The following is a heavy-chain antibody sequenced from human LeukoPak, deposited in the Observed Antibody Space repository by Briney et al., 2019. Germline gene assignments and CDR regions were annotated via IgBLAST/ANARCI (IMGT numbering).Heavy chain of an antibody. Sequence: GGSLRLSCAASGFTFSTYSMSWVRQAPGKGLEWVSSISSNSRYIYYADSMRGRFTISRDNAKNSLYLQMNSLRAEDTAVYYCAKDPPAAQTYWGQGTLVTVSS. CDR3: AKDPPAAQTY. D-gene: IGHD6-13*01. V-gene: IGHV3-21*04. CDR2: ISSNSRYI. J-gene: IGHJ4*02. CDR1: GFTFSTYS.